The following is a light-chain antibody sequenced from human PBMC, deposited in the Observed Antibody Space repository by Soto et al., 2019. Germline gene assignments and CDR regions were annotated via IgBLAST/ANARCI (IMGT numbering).Light chain of an antibody. CDR3: QQRSNRPPIT. J-gene: IGKJ5*01. CDR1: QSVSSY. V-gene: IGKV3-11*01. CDR2: DAS. Sequence: EIVLTQSPVTLSLSPGERATLSCRASQSVSSYLAWYQQKPGQAPRLLIYDASNRATGIPARFSGSGSGTDFTLTISSLEAEDFAVYYCQQRSNRPPITFGQGTRLEIK.